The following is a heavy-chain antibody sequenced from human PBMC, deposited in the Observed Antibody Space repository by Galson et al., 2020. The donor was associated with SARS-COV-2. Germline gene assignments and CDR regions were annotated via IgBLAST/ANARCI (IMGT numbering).Heavy chain of an antibody. V-gene: IGHV4-59*11. Sequence: SETLSLTCTVSGVSINGHYWNWIRQPPGKGLEWIGYIYYSGSTNYNPSLKSRVTMSVDTSKNQFSLSLSSVTAADTAVYYCARGFYDTSGYSSPFDYWGQETLVTVSS. CDR2: IYYSGST. D-gene: IGHD3-22*01. CDR3: ARGFYDTSGYSSPFDY. J-gene: IGHJ4*02. CDR1: GVSINGHY.